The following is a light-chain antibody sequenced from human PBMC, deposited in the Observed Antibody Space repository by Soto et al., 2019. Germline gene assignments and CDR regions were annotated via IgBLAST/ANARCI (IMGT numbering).Light chain of an antibody. CDR1: QSIDTW. Sequence: DIPMTQSPSTLSASVGDRVTITCRASQSIDTWLAWYQQKPGKAPKLLIYRASSLESGVPSRFSGSGSGTEFTLTISRLQPDDFSTYYCQRYDTYSRTFGPGTKVDIK. CDR3: QRYDTYSRT. V-gene: IGKV1-5*03. J-gene: IGKJ3*01. CDR2: RAS.